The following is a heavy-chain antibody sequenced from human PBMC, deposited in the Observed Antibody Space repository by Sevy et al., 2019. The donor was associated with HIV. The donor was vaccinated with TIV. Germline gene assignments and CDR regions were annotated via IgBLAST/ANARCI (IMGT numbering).Heavy chain of an antibody. CDR3: ARGQREKYYYDSSGYFYYYYYMDV. CDR2: IGTAGDP. CDR1: GFTFSSYD. D-gene: IGHD3-22*01. J-gene: IGHJ6*03. V-gene: IGHV3-13*05. Sequence: GGSLRLSCAASGFTFSSYDMHWVRQATGKGLEWVSAIGTAGDPYYPGSVKGRFTISRENAKNSLYLQMNRLRAGDTAVYYCARGQREKYYYDSSGYFYYYYYMDVWGKGTTVTVSS.